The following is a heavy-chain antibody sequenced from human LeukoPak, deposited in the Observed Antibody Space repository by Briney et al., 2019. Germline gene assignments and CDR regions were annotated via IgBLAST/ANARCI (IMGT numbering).Heavy chain of an antibody. CDR3: AKRGFGDPPGY. D-gene: IGHD3-10*01. J-gene: IGHJ4*02. CDR1: GFTFSTYA. CDR2: NSGSGGST. Sequence: GGSLRLSCAASGFTFSTYAMSWVRQAPGRGLEWVSSNSGSGGSTYYADSVEGRFTISRDNSKNTLYLQMNSLRAEDTAVYYCAKRGFGDPPGYWGQGTLVTVSS. V-gene: IGHV3-23*01.